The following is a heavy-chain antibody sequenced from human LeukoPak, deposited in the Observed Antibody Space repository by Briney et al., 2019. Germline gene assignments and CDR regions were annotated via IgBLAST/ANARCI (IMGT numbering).Heavy chain of an antibody. V-gene: IGHV1-18*04. CDR2: ISAYNGNT. CDR1: GYTFTSYG. D-gene: IGHD5-12*01. Sequence: ASVKVTCKASGYTFTSYGFSWVRQPPAQGLEWMGLISAYNGNTNYAQKLQGRVTMTTDTSTSTAYIELRSLRSDDTAVYYCARADIVDWFDPWGKGNLVTVPS. J-gene: IGHJ5*02. CDR3: ARADIVDWFDP.